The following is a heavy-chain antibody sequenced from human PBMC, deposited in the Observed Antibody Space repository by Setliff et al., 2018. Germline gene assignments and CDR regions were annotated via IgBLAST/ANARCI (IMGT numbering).Heavy chain of an antibody. CDR2: ISSYNDVT. Sequence: ASVKVSCKASGHIFNSYGNSWVRQAPGKGPEWVGWISSYNDVTTYAQRFQGRVTLTKDTSTSAAYMVLRSLRSNDSAVYYCAISTLSICSGGSCPNAFDVWGQGTMVTVSS. D-gene: IGHD2-15*01. CDR3: AISTLSICSGGSCPNAFDV. CDR1: GHIFNSYG. V-gene: IGHV1-18*01. J-gene: IGHJ3*01.